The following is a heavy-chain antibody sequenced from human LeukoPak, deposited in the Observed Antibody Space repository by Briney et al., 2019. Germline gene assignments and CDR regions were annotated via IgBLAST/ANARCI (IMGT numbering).Heavy chain of an antibody. CDR2: ISGSGDNT. D-gene: IGHD3-3*01. CDR3: AKVYLTYYDFWSGYSRAEYFQH. J-gene: IGHJ1*01. CDR1: GFTFNSCA. V-gene: IGHV3-23*01. Sequence: GGSLRLSCAASGFTFNSCAMSWVRQAPGKGLEWVSSISGSGDNTYYADSVKGRFTISRDNSKNTLYLQMNSLRAEDTAVYYCAKVYLTYYDFWSGYSRAEYFQHWGQGTLVTVSS.